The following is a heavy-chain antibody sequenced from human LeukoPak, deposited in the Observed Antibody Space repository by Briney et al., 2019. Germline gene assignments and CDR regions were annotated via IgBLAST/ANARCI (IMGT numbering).Heavy chain of an antibody. Sequence: PSETLSLTCTVSGDSISSGDYYWSWIRQPPGKDLEWIGYIYHSGSRYYNPSLKTRVSISKDASKNQFSLKLISVSAADTAIYFCARATGWPEGSGTFNYYYGLDVWGQGTTVTVSS. CDR1: GDSISSGDYY. D-gene: IGHD3-10*01. J-gene: IGHJ6*02. V-gene: IGHV4-30-4*01. CDR2: IYHSGSR. CDR3: ARATGWPEGSGTFNYYYGLDV.